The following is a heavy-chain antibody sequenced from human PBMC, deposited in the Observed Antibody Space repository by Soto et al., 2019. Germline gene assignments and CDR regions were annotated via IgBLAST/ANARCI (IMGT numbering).Heavy chain of an antibody. CDR1: GYSFTDYF. J-gene: IGHJ4*02. Sequence: ASVKVSCKASGYSFTDYFVHWVRQAPGQGPEWMGIINPDGGTTGYAQKFQGRVTLTSDTSTNTLYMELRSLTSDDTAVYYCASLIGVDVLRDFWGQGTRVTSPQ. D-gene: IGHD2-21*01. V-gene: IGHV1-46*01. CDR2: INPDGGTT. CDR3: ASLIGVDVLRDF.